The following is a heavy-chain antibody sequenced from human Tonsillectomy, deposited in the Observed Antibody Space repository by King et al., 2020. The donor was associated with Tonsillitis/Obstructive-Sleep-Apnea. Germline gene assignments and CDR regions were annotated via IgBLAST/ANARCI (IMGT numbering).Heavy chain of an antibody. V-gene: IGHV3-21*01. CDR1: GFTFSTYS. CDR2: ISSGSSYI. J-gene: IGHJ3*02. CDR3: AGGGGSERAFDI. Sequence: QLVQSGGGLVKPGGSLRLSCAASGFTFSTYSMNWVRQAPGKGLEWVSSISSGSSYIYYADSMKGRFTISRDNAKNSLYLQMNSLRAEDTAVYFCAGGGGSERAFDIWGQGTMVTVSS. D-gene: IGHD1-1*01.